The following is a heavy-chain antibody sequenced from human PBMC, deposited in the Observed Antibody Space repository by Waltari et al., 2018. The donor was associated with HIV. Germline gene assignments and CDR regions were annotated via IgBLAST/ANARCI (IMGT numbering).Heavy chain of an antibody. D-gene: IGHD2-2*01. J-gene: IGHJ4*02. Sequence: VRLMESGGGLVEPGGSLTISCAASGFTFTRYTMNWIRHVPGKALAWHASINRDNRESYLIDSIKGRFTISGDNAATSVFLHMDGLSVNDTAQYFCVGDDPGYEPSDYWGRGTRVTVSS. CDR2: INRDNRES. CDR1: GFTFTRYT. CDR3: VGDDPGYEPSDY. V-gene: IGHV3-21*02.